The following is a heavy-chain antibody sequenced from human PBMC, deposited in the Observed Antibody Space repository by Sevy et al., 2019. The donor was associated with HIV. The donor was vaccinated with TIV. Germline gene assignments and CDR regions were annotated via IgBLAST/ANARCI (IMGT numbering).Heavy chain of an antibody. CDR1: GFTLHTYW. D-gene: IGHD3-16*02. CDR3: ARRYFDV. J-gene: IGHJ4*02. CDR2: IRQDGNEI. Sequence: GGSLRLSCAASGFTLHTYWMQWVRQAPGKGLEWVANIRQDGNEIYYADSVKGRFTISREYAMQSLYLEMNNLRVEDSGTYYCARRYFDVWGQGTLVTVSS. V-gene: IGHV3-7*01.